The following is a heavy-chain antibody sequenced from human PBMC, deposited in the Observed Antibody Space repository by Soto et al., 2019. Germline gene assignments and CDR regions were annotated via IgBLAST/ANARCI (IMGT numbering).Heavy chain of an antibody. J-gene: IGHJ5*02. Sequence: QVQLQESGPGLVKPSQTLSLTCTVSGASITSVDYSWNWIRQPPGKGLEWIGYIYHTGTTYYNPSLQSRIPISVDTSMNQFSLKLRSVTAADTAVYYCVREGLTMYGVLTPSFDPWGQRTLVTVSS. V-gene: IGHV4-30-4*01. CDR3: VREGLTMYGVLTPSFDP. CDR1: GASITSVDYS. CDR2: IYHTGTT. D-gene: IGHD3-3*01.